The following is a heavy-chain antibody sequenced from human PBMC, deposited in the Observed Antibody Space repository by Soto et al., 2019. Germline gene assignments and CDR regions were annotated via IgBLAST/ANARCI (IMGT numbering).Heavy chain of an antibody. CDR1: GFTVSTYA. D-gene: IGHD3-10*01. J-gene: IGHJ6*02. Sequence: PXVSLRLSCAASGFTVSTYAMSWVRQAPGKGLEWVSGISGSGISTYYTDSVKGRFTISRDNSKNTVFLQMNSLRDEDTAVYYCVKPPPITESYYYYDMDVWGQGTTVTVSS. V-gene: IGHV3-23*01. CDR2: ISGSGIST. CDR3: VKPPPITESYYYYDMDV.